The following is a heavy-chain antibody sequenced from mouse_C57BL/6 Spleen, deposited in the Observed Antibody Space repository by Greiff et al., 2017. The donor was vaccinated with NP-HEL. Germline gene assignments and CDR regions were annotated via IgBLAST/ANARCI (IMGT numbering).Heavy chain of an antibody. CDR1: GYAFSSSW. CDR2: IYPGDRDT. V-gene: IGHV1-82*01. D-gene: IGHD6-1*01. Sequence: VQLQQSGPELVKPGASVKISCKASGYAFSSSWMNWVKQRPGKGLEWIGRIYPGDRDTNYNGKFKGKATLTADKSSSTAYMQRSSLTSEDSAVYFCARESVSTPAMDYWGQGTSVTVSS. J-gene: IGHJ4*01. CDR3: ARESVSTPAMDY.